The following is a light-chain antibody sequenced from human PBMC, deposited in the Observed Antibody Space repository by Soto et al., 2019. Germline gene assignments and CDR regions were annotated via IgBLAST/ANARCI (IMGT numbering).Light chain of an antibody. J-gene: IGKJ1*01. Sequence: DIQMTQSPSSVSASVGDRVTITCRASQGISYWFAWYQQKPGKAPTLLISAASNLQRGVPPRFSGSGSGTDFTLTISTLRPEEFATYYCQQSNSVPQTFGQGTKVEIK. CDR3: QQSNSVPQT. V-gene: IGKV1-12*01. CDR2: AAS. CDR1: QGISYW.